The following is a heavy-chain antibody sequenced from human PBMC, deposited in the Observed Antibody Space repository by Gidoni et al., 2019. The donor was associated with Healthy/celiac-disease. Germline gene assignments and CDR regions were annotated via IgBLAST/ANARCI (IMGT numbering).Heavy chain of an antibody. V-gene: IGHV1-69*02. D-gene: IGHD2-21*01. Sequence: QVQLVPPEAEVTKPGSSVKVSCKASEGTFSIYSISWVRQAPGQVLEWMGRILPILGIANYARKFQGRVTSTADKSTSTAYMGLSSVRAEDTAVYYCATHIVVVMADEAGGFDYWGKGTLVTVSS. CDR1: EGTFSIYS. CDR2: ILPILGIA. J-gene: IGHJ4*02. CDR3: ATHIVVVMADEAGGFDY.